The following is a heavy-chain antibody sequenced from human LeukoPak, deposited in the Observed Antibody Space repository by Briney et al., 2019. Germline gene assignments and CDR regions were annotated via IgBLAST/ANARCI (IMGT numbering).Heavy chain of an antibody. V-gene: IGHV4-59*01. Sequence: PSETLSLTCAVYGGSFSGYYWSWIRQPPGKGLEWIGYIYYSGSTNYNPSLKSRVTISVDTSKNQFSLKLSSVTAADTAVYYCARDRTVTTYDGMDVWGQGTTVTVSS. CDR2: IYYSGST. CDR1: GGSFSGYY. CDR3: ARDRTVTTYDGMDV. D-gene: IGHD4-17*01. J-gene: IGHJ6*02.